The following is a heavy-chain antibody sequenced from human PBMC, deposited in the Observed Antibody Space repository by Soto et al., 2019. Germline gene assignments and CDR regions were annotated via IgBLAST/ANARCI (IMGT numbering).Heavy chain of an antibody. Sequence: PSETLSLTCAVSSGSIDNVYWWSWVRQSPGKGLEWIGDTSHNGSTHYNPSLKSRVTISIDKSKNQFSLKLNSVTAADTAVYYCARDQLEGNWFDPWGQGTLVTSPQ. J-gene: IGHJ5*02. D-gene: IGHD1-1*01. V-gene: IGHV4-4*02. CDR1: SGSIDNVYW. CDR3: ARDQLEGNWFDP. CDR2: TSHNGST.